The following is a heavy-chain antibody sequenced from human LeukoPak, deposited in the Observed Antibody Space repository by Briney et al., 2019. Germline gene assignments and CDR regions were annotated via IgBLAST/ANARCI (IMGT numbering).Heavy chain of an antibody. CDR3: ARANGYAYAYYFDN. Sequence: PSETLSLTCTVSGGSISSYYWSWIRQPPGKGLEWIGSIFYSGMAYHNPSFTSRISVSVDTSTNQFSLKVTSVTAADTAIYYCARANGYAYAYYFDNWGQGALVTVSS. CDR1: GGSISSYY. J-gene: IGHJ4*02. CDR2: IFYSGMA. D-gene: IGHD5-18*01. V-gene: IGHV4-59*12.